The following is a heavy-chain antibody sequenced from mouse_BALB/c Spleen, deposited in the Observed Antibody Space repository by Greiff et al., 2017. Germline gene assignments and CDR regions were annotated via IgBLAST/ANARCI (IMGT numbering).Heavy chain of an antibody. V-gene: IGHV1S56*01. CDR2: IYPGNVNT. D-gene: IGHD2-4*01. CDR1: GYTFTSYY. Sequence: VQLQESGPELVKPGASVRISCKASGYTFTSYYIHWVKQRPGQGLEWIGWIYPGNVNTKYNEKFKGKATLTADKSSSTAYMQLSSLTSEDSAVYFCARRASTMITAYYFDYWGQGTTLTVSS. J-gene: IGHJ2*01. CDR3: ARRASTMITAYYFDY.